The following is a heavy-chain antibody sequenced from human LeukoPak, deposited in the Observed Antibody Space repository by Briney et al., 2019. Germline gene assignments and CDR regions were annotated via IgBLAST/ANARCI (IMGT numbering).Heavy chain of an antibody. J-gene: IGHJ4*02. CDR3: ARVGYDSSGYPLDY. CDR1: GFTFSSYG. V-gene: IGHV3-30*02. Sequence: PGGSLRLSCAASGFTFSSYGMHWVRQAPGKGLEWVAFIRYDGSNKFYADSVKGRFTISRDNSKNTLYLQMNSLRAEDTAVYYCARVGYDSSGYPLDYWGQGTLVTVSS. CDR2: IRYDGSNK. D-gene: IGHD3-22*01.